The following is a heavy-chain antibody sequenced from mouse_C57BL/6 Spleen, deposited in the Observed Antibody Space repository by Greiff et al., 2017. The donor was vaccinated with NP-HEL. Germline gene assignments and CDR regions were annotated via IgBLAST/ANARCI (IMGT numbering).Heavy chain of an antibody. D-gene: IGHD1-1*01. J-gene: IGHJ2*01. CDR2: IDPANGNT. V-gene: IGHV14-3*01. CDR3: ARGYGSSYDYFDY. Sequence: EVQLQQSVAELVRPGASVKLSCTASGFNIKNTYMRWVKQRPEQGLEWIGRIDPANGNTKYAPKFQGKATITADTSSNTAYLQLSSLTSEDTAIYYCARGYGSSYDYFDYWGQGTTLTVSS. CDR1: GFNIKNTY.